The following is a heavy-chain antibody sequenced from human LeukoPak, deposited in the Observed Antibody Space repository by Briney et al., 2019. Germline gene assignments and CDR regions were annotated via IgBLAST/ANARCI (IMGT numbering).Heavy chain of an antibody. D-gene: IGHD6-13*01. CDR3: ARDGIAAAGTRNWFDP. Sequence: ASVKVSCKSSVYTFTVYYMHWVRQAPGQGLEWMGWIIANSGGTNYAQKFQGRVTMTRDTSISTDYMELSRLRSDDTAVYYCARDGIAAAGTRNWFDPWGQGTLVTVSS. CDR2: IIANSGGT. V-gene: IGHV1-2*02. CDR1: VYTFTVYY. J-gene: IGHJ5*02.